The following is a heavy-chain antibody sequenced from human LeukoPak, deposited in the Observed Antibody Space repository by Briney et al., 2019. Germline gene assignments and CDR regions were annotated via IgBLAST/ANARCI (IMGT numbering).Heavy chain of an antibody. D-gene: IGHD1-26*01. CDR2: IDPNTGGT. Sequence: ASVKVSCKASGYTFTGYYMHWVRQAPGQGLEWMGRIDPNTGGTKSAKSFQGRVTMTRDTSISTAYMALSGLRSDDTAVYYCASLYDIVGTTVDYWGQGTLVTVSS. CDR3: ASLYDIVGTTVDY. J-gene: IGHJ4*02. CDR1: GYTFTGYY. V-gene: IGHV1-2*06.